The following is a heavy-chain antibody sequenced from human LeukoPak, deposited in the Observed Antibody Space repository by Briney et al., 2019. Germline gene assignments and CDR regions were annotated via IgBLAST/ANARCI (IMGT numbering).Heavy chain of an antibody. V-gene: IGHV3-23*01. D-gene: IGHD4-23*01. CDR2: ISGSGGTT. CDR3: AKRALGGNSAHDF. Sequence: PGRSLRLSCAASGFTFSNYGMHWVRQAPGKGLEWVSTISGSGGTTHYADSVRGRFTISRDDSKNTLYLQMNSLRAEETAVYYCAKRALGGNSAHDFWGQGALVSVSS. CDR1: GFTFSNYG. J-gene: IGHJ4*02.